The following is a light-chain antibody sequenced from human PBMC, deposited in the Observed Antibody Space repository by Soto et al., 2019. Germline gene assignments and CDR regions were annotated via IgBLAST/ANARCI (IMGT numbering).Light chain of an antibody. CDR2: DAS. V-gene: IGKV1-5*01. J-gene: IGKJ1*01. CDR3: QQYNSYSTT. CDR1: QSISSW. Sequence: DIHMTQSPSTLSAYVGDRVTITCRASQSISSWLAWYQQKPEKAPTLLIYDASSLESGVPSRFSGSGSGTEFTLPISSLQPDDFATYYCQQYNSYSTTFGQGTKVDIK.